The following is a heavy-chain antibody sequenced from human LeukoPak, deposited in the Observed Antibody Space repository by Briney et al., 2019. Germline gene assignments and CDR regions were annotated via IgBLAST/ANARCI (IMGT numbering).Heavy chain of an antibody. CDR2: IYPGDSDT. CDR1: GYRFTSYW. D-gene: IGHD4-17*01. V-gene: IGHV5-51*01. J-gene: IGHJ5*02. Sequence: GESLKISFKGSGYRFTSYWIGWVRQMPGKGLEWMGIIYPGDSDTSYSPSFQGQVTISAGKSISNAYLQWSSLKASDTARYYCARGTADLGDYRFDPWGQGTLVTVSS. CDR3: ARGTADLGDYRFDP.